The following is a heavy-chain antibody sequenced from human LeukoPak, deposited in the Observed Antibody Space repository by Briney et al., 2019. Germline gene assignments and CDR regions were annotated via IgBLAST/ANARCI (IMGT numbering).Heavy chain of an antibody. CDR2: IYTSGST. CDR1: GGSISSYY. J-gene: IGHJ4*02. D-gene: IGHD6-19*01. Sequence: SETLSLTCTVSGGSISSYYWSWIRQPAGKGLEWIGRIYTSGSTYYNPSLKSRVTISVDRSKNQFSLKLSSVTAADTAVYYCARAGMIDRIAVAGLDYWGQGTLVTVSS. V-gene: IGHV4-4*07. CDR3: ARAGMIDRIAVAGLDY.